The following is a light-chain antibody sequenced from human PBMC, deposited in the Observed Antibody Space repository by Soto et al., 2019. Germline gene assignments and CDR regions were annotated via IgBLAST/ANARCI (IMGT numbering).Light chain of an antibody. J-gene: IGKJ1*01. V-gene: IGKV3-20*01. CDR2: VAS. Sequence: EIVLTQSPGTLSLSPGERASLSCRASQSVTSSYLAWYQQKPGQAPRLLIYVASNRATGIPDRFSGSGSGTDFTLTINRLEPEDFAVYYCQQYGSSQWTFGQGTKVEIK. CDR3: QQYGSSQWT. CDR1: QSVTSSY.